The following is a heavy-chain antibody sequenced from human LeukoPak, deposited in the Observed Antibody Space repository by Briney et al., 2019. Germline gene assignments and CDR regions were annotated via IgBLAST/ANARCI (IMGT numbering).Heavy chain of an antibody. CDR2: INTNTGNP. V-gene: IGHV7-4-1*02. Sequence: ASVKVSCKASGYTFISYAMNWVRQAPGQGLEWMGWINTNTGNPTYAQGFTGRFVFSLDTSVSTAYLQISSLKAEDTAVYYGAKITLVGGSPRDYWGQGTLVTVSS. J-gene: IGHJ4*02. CDR3: AKITLVGGSPRDY. CDR1: GYTFISYA. D-gene: IGHD2-15*01.